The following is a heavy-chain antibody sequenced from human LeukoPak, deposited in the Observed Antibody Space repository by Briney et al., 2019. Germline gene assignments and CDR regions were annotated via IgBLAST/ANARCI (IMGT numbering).Heavy chain of an antibody. J-gene: IGHJ5*02. D-gene: IGHD1-26*01. CDR3: ARGFSGSPNWFDP. V-gene: IGHV3-7*03. CDR2: IKQDGSEK. Sequence: PGGSLRLSCAASGFTFSNHWMTWVRQAPGKRLEWVANIKQDGSEKYYVDSVKGRFIISRDNAKNSLYLQMNSLRAEDTAVYYRARGFSGSPNWFDPWGQGTLVTVSS. CDR1: GFTFSNHW.